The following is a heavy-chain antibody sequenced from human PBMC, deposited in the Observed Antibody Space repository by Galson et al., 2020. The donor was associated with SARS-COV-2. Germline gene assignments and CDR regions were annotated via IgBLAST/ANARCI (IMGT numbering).Heavy chain of an antibody. CDR1: GFSLSTSGVG. CDR3: AHRRSGWYVGWFDP. Sequence: SGPTLVKPTQTLTLTCTFSGFSLSTSGVGVGWIRQPPGKALEWPPLTYWDDDKRYSPSLKSRLTITKDTSKNQVVLTMTNMDPVDTATYYCAHRRSGWYVGWFDPWGQGTLVTVSS. D-gene: IGHD6-19*01. J-gene: IGHJ5*02. CDR2: TYWDDDK. V-gene: IGHV2-5*02.